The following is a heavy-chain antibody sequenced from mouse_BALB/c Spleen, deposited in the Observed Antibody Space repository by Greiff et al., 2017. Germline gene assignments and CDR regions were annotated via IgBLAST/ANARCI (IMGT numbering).Heavy chain of an antibody. D-gene: IGHD2-4*01. CDR1: GYNFTSYW. V-gene: IGHV1-55*01. J-gene: IGHJ3*01. CDR3: ASDYAWFAY. CDR2: IYPGSGST. Sequence: VQLQQPGAELVKPGTSVKLSCKASGYNFTSYWINWVKLRPGQGLEWIGDIYPGSGSTNYNEKFKSKATLTVDTSSSTAYMQLSSLASEDSALYYCASDYAWFAYWGQGTLVTVSA.